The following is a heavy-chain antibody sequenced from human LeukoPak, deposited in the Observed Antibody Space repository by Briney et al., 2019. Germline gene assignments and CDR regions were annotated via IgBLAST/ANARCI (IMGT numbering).Heavy chain of an antibody. CDR2: IYTSGST. D-gene: IGHD6-19*01. J-gene: IGHJ3*02. CDR1: GGSISSYY. Sequence: SETLSLTCTVSGGSISSYYWSWIRQPAGKGLEWIGRIYTSGSTTYNPSLKSRVTMSVDTSKSQFSLKLSSVTAADTAVYYCASVEQWPQRGALDIWGQGTMVTVSS. CDR3: ASVEQWPQRGALDI. V-gene: IGHV4-4*07.